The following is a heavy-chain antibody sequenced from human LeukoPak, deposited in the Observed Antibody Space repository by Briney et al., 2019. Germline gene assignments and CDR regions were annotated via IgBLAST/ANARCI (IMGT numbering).Heavy chain of an antibody. CDR1: GLTFSSYA. CDR3: AKDLSPMTTVTTWFDY. Sequence: GGSLRLSCAASGLTFSSYAMSWVRQAPGKGLEWVSGISGSGGNTYYADSVKGRFTISRDNSKNTLYLQMNSLRAEDTAVYNCAKDLSPMTTVTTWFDYWGQGTLVTVSS. V-gene: IGHV3-23*01. CDR2: ISGSGGNT. D-gene: IGHD4-17*01. J-gene: IGHJ4*02.